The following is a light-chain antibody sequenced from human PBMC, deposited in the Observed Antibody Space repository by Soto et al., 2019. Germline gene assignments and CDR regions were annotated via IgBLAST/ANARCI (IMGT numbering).Light chain of an antibody. CDR1: QSISSY. CDR2: AAS. V-gene: IGKV1-39*01. CDR3: QQSYSTPFP. J-gene: IGKJ3*01. Sequence: DIQMTQSPSSLSASVGDRVTITCRASQSISSYLNWYQQKPGKAPKVLIYAASSLQSGVPSRFSGSGSGTDFTLTISSLQPEDFATYYCQQSYSTPFPFGPGTKVDIK.